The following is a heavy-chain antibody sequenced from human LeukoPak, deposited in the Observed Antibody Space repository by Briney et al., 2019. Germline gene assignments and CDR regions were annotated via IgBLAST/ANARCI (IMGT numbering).Heavy chain of an antibody. V-gene: IGHV3-30*04. D-gene: IGHD3-16*01. Sequence: PGGSLRLSCAASGFTFSSYAMHWVRQAPGKGLEWVALISYDGSNKYYADSVKGRFTISRDNSKNTLYLQMNSLRAEDTAVYYCASGIMIMFGGVGAIDPWGQGTLVTVSS. CDR3: ASGIMIMFGGVGAIDP. CDR2: ISYDGSNK. J-gene: IGHJ5*02. CDR1: GFTFSSYA.